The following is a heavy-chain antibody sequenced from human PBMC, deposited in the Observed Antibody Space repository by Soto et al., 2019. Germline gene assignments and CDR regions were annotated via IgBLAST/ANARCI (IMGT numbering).Heavy chain of an antibody. D-gene: IGHD3-3*01. CDR3: ARSPRIYDFWSGYHDY. Sequence: ESLKISCKGSGYSFTSYWIGWVRQMPGKGLEWMGIIYPGDSDTRYSPSFQGQVTISADKSISTAYLQWSSLKASDTAMYYCARSPRIYDFWSGYHDYWGQGTLVTVSS. CDR2: IYPGDSDT. J-gene: IGHJ4*02. CDR1: GYSFTSYW. V-gene: IGHV5-51*01.